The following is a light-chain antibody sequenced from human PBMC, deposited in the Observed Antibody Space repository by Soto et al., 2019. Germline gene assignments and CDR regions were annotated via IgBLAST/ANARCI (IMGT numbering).Light chain of an antibody. CDR3: QQSYKSPPT. Sequence: DIQMTQSPFSLSASVGDRFTITCRASESINSKLNWYQQKPGEVPKLLIYDATSWQSGVPSRFSGSGSGTDFTLTISSLQPEDFAAYYCQQSYKSPPTFGQGTKVDI. CDR1: ESINSK. V-gene: IGKV1-39*01. J-gene: IGKJ1*01. CDR2: DAT.